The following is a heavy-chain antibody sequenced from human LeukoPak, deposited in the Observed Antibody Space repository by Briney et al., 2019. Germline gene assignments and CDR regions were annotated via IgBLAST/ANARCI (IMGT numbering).Heavy chain of an antibody. V-gene: IGHV3-7*01. CDR1: GFTFSSYW. J-gene: IGHJ4*02. CDR3: ARDQWLADY. Sequence: PGGSLRLSCAASGFTFSSYWMNWVRQAPGKGLEWVANINQDGSAKYYVDSVKGRFTISRDNAKNSLYLQMNSLRAEDTAVYYCARDQWLADYWGQGTLVTVSS. CDR2: INQDGSAK. D-gene: IGHD6-19*01.